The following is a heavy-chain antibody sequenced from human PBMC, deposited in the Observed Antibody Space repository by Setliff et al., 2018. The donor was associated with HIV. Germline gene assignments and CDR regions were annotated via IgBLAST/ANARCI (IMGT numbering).Heavy chain of an antibody. J-gene: IGHJ4*02. Sequence: SETLSLTCSVSGGSVGSGSYYWSWIRQSPGKGLEWLGYIYYSGSTTYNPSLRSRVTIPIDTSKNQFSLNLRSVTAADTAVYYCARDPPGYGNSKDYWGQGKLVTVSS. CDR2: IYYSGST. CDR3: ARDPPGYGNSKDY. V-gene: IGHV4-61*01. D-gene: IGHD4-17*01. CDR1: GGSVGSGSYY.